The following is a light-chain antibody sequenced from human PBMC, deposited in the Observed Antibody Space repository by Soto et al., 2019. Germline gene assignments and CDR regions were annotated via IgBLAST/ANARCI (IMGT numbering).Light chain of an antibody. V-gene: IGKV3-15*01. CDR2: GAS. CDR1: QGVSSN. J-gene: IGKJ5*01. CDR3: QQYNNWPPIT. Sequence: EIVMTQSPATLSVSPGERATLSCRASQGVSSNLAWYQQKPGQAPRLLIYGASTRATGIPARFSGSGSGTEFTLTISRLQSEDFAVYSCQQYNNWPPITFGQGTRLEIK.